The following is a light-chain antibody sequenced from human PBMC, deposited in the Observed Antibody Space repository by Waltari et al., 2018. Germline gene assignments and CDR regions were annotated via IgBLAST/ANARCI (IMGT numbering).Light chain of an antibody. CDR1: QSVSNF. Sequence: EIVLTPSPATLSLSPGERATLSCRASQSVSNFLAWYQQKPGQAPRLLIYEASKRATGIPARFSGSGSGTDFTLTISSLEPEDFAVYYCQQRSNWPPLTFGGGTKVEIK. CDR2: EAS. J-gene: IGKJ4*01. CDR3: QQRSNWPPLT. V-gene: IGKV3-11*01.